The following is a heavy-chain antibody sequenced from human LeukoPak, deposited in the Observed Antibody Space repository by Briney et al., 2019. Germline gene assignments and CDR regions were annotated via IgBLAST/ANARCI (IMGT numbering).Heavy chain of an antibody. CDR2: ISYDGSNK. J-gene: IGHJ4*02. CDR1: GFTFSSYA. CDR3: AKGRNYYDSSGKFDY. V-gene: IGHV3-30*04. Sequence: GGSLRLSCAASGFTFSSYAMYWVRQAPGKGLEWVAVISYDGSNKYYADSVKGRFTISRDNSKNTLYLQMNSLRAEDTAVYYCAKGRNYYDSSGKFDYWGQGTLVTVSS. D-gene: IGHD3-22*01.